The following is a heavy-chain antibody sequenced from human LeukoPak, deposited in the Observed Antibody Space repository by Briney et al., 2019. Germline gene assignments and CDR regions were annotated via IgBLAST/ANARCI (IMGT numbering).Heavy chain of an antibody. CDR1: GYIFINYD. V-gene: IGHV1-8*01. CDR2: MNPNSGRR. J-gene: IGHJ4*02. CDR3: ARGLRSDY. D-gene: IGHD3-16*02. Sequence: ASVKVSCKASGYIFINYDINWVRQAPGHGLAWMGWMNPNSGRRDYAQKLQGRVTMTKNSSINTAYMELTSLRSDDRAVYYCARGLRSDYWGQGTLVTVSS.